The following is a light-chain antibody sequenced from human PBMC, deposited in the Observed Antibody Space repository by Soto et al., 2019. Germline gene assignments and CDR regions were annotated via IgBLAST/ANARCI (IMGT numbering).Light chain of an antibody. CDR1: SSNIGAGYD. Sequence: QSVLTQPPSVSGAPGQSVTISCTGTSSNIGAGYDIHWYQQPPGTAPKLVIYNNHNRPSGVPDRFSGSKSGTSGSLAITGLQAEDEADYFCPSYDGTLTGVIFGGGTKLTVL. J-gene: IGLJ2*01. CDR2: NNH. V-gene: IGLV1-40*01. CDR3: PSYDGTLTGVI.